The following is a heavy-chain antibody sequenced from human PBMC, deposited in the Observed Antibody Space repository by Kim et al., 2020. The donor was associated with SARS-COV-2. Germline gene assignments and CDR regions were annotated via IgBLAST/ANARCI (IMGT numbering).Heavy chain of an antibody. J-gene: IGHJ5*02. Sequence: GGSLRLSCAASGFTFSNYGMHWVRQAPGKGLEWVAVISYDGTNKNYVDSVRGRFTISRDNSKNTLYLQMNSLRAEDTAVYYCAKDQDYYDTSGYPTWGQGTLVTVSS. V-gene: IGHV3-30*18. CDR2: ISYDGTNK. CDR3: AKDQDYYDTSGYPT. D-gene: IGHD3-22*01. CDR1: GFTFSNYG.